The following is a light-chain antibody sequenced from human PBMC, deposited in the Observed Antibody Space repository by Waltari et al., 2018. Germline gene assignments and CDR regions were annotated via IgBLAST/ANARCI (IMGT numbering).Light chain of an antibody. V-gene: IGLV1-47*01. Sequence: QSVLTQPPSASGLPGQRVIISCSGTSFNIGYNFVLWYHQNPGAAPKLLIYRNDQRPSGVPDRFSGSKSGTSASLAISGLRSEDEGDYYCAAWDGSVSAHVVFGGGTSVTVL. CDR1: SFNIGYNF. J-gene: IGLJ2*01. CDR2: RND. CDR3: AAWDGSVSAHVV.